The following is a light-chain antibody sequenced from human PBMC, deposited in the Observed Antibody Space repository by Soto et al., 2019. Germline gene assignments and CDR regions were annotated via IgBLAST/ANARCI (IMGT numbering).Light chain of an antibody. CDR1: QSVGLT. J-gene: IGKJ5*01. V-gene: IGKV3-15*01. Sequence: EIVMTQSPATLSVSPGERASLSCRASQSVGLTLAWYQQKPGQAPRLLIYGLSSRATAVPARFSGSGSETEFTLTISSLQSDDSVVYYCQQYNKWPITFGHGTRLEI. CDR3: QQYNKWPIT. CDR2: GLS.